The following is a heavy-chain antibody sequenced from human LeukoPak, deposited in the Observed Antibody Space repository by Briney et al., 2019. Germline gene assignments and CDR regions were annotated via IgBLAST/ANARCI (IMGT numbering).Heavy chain of an antibody. CDR3: ARDRDYGDYNTQDLFVY. V-gene: IGHV1-18*01. D-gene: IGHD4-17*01. Sequence: ASVKVSCKASGYTFTNFGISWVRQAPGQGLEWMGWISAYNGNTNYAQRLQGRVTMTTDTSTSTAYMELRSLRSDDTAVYYCARDRDYGDYNTQDLFVYWGQGPLVTVSS. CDR1: GYTFTNFG. J-gene: IGHJ4*02. CDR2: ISAYNGNT.